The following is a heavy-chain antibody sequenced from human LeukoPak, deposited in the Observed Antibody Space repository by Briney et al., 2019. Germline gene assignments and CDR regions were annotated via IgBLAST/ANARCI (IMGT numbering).Heavy chain of an antibody. Sequence: SETLSLTCTVSGVSISSDYWSWIRQPPGKGLEWIGYIYYSGSTNYNPSLKSRVTISVDTSKNQFSLKLSSVTAADTAVYYCARAVDTAMVLDYWGQGTLVTVSS. CDR2: IYYSGST. CDR1: GVSISSDY. J-gene: IGHJ4*02. CDR3: ARAVDTAMVLDY. D-gene: IGHD5-18*01. V-gene: IGHV4-59*01.